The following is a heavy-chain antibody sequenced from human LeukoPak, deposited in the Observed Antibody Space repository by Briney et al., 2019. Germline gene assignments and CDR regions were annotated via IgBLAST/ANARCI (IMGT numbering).Heavy chain of an antibody. CDR3: ARGGEALYSGSSHDAFDI. Sequence: GASVKVSCKASGGTFSSYAISWVRQAPGQGLEWMGRIIPILGIANYAQKFQGRVTITADKSTSTAYMELSSLRSEDTAVYYCARGGEALYSGSSHDAFDIWGQGTMVTVSS. D-gene: IGHD1-26*01. CDR2: IIPILGIA. J-gene: IGHJ3*02. V-gene: IGHV1-69*04. CDR1: GGTFSSYA.